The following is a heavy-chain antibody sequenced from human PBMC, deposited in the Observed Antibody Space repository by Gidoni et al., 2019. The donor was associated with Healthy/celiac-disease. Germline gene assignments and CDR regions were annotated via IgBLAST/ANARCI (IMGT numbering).Heavy chain of an antibody. CDR2: INWNGGST. J-gene: IGHJ4*02. CDR3: ARGYDFWSGSDY. CDR1: GFTFDDYG. V-gene: IGHV3-20*04. Sequence: EVQLVESGGGVVRPGGSLSLSCAASGFTFDDYGMSWVRQAPGKGLELVSGINWNGGSTGYEDSVKGRFTISRDNAKNSLYLQMNSLRAEDTALYYCARGYDFWSGSDYWGQGTLVTVSS. D-gene: IGHD3-3*01.